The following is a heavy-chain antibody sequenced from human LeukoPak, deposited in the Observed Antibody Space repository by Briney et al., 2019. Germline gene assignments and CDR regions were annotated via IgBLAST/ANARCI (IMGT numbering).Heavy chain of an antibody. V-gene: IGHV4-61*02. D-gene: IGHD2-15*01. CDR1: GGSISSGSYY. Sequence: SQTLSLTCTVSGGSISSGSYYWSWIRQPAGKGLEWIGRIYTSGSTNYNPSLKSRVTMSVDTSKNQFSLNLSSVTAADTAVYYCARLLAGCPGGRCRAHFDYWGQGTLVTVSS. CDR3: ARLLAGCPGGRCRAHFDY. J-gene: IGHJ4*02. CDR2: IYTSGST.